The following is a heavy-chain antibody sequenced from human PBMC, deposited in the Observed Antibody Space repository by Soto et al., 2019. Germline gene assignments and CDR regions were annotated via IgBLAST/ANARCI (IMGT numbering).Heavy chain of an antibody. J-gene: IGHJ6*02. D-gene: IGHD2-15*01. Sequence: GGSLRLSCAASGFTFSSYAMSWVRQAPGKGLEWVPAISGSGGSTYYADSVKGRFTISRDNSKNTLYLQMNSLRAEDTAVYYCAKVKGYCSGGSCHRGYYYGMDVWGQGTTVTVSS. V-gene: IGHV3-23*01. CDR3: AKVKGYCSGGSCHRGYYYGMDV. CDR1: GFTFSSYA. CDR2: ISGSGGST.